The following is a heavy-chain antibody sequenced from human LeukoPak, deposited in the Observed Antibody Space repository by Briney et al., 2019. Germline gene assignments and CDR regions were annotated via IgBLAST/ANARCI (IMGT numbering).Heavy chain of an antibody. V-gene: IGHV3-21*01. CDR2: ISSSSSYI. Sequence: GGSLRLSCAASGFTFSSYSMNWVRQAPGKGLEWVSSISSSSSYIYYADSVKGRFTISRDNAKNSLYLQMNSLRAEDTAVYYCARVVDWLFLTSDAFDIWGQGTMVTVSS. J-gene: IGHJ3*02. D-gene: IGHD3-3*01. CDR1: GFTFSSYS. CDR3: ARVVDWLFLTSDAFDI.